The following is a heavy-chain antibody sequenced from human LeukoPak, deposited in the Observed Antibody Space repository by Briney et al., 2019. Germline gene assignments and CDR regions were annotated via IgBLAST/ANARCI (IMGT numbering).Heavy chain of an antibody. V-gene: IGHV3-23*01. D-gene: IGHD7-27*01. CDR2: ISPSGDIT. Sequence: GGSLRLSCAASGFTFSSYGMNWVRQAPGKGLEWVSGISPSGDITYYADSVMGRFSISRDNPKSTVSLQMSSLRAEDTALYYCVRDLHWGGFDVWGQGTMVTVSS. CDR1: GFTFSSYG. CDR3: VRDLHWGGFDV. J-gene: IGHJ3*01.